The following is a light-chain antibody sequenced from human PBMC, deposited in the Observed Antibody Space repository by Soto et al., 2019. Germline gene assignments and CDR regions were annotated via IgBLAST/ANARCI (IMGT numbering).Light chain of an antibody. Sequence: QSALTQPASVSGSPGQSVTISCTGTSSDVGGYKYVSWYQQHPGRSPKLIIFEVSNRPSGVSDRFSGSKSGNTASLTISGLQAEDEANYYCSSYTSTRTWVFGGGTKLTVL. CDR1: SSDVGGYKY. CDR2: EVS. CDR3: SSYTSTRTWV. J-gene: IGLJ3*02. V-gene: IGLV2-14*01.